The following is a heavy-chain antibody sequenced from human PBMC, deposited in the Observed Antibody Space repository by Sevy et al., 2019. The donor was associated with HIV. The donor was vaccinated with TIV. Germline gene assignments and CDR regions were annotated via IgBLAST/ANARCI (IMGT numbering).Heavy chain of an antibody. D-gene: IGHD1-26*01. V-gene: IGHV3-30*04. J-gene: IGHJ4*02. CDR3: ARDRGELLSSALDY. CDR2: ISYDGRNNK. Sequence: GGSLRLSCAASGFTFSDYAMHWVRQAPGKGLEWVAVISYDGRNNKYNTDSVKGRFTISRDNSKNTLYLQMNSLRAEDTAIYYCARDRGELLSSALDYWGQGTLVTVSS. CDR1: GFTFSDYA.